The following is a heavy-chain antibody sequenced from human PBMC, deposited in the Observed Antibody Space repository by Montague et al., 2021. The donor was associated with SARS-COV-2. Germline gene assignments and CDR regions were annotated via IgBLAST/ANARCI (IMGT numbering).Heavy chain of an antibody. CDR3: AREFRTYGYGGQYWYFDL. Sequence: SETVSLTCAVSGGSISSSHWWSWVRQPPGKGLEWIGEIYHSGSTNYNPSLKSRVTISIDKSKNQFSLKLSSVTAADTAVYYCAREFRTYGYGGQYWYFDLWGRGTLVTVSS. CDR1: GGSISSSHW. J-gene: IGHJ2*01. V-gene: IGHV4-4*02. CDR2: IYHSGST. D-gene: IGHD3-10*01.